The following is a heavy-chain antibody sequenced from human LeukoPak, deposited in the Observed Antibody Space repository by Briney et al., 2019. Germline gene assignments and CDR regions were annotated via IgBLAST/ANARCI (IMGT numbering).Heavy chain of an antibody. J-gene: IGHJ5*02. Sequence: ASVKVSCKVSGYTLTELSMNWVRQAPGKGLEWMGGFDPEDGETIYAQKFQGRVTMTEDTSTDTAYMELSSLRSEDTAVYYCATCVRLSSTSCYPSSWGQGTLVTVSS. CDR1: GYTLTELS. CDR2: FDPEDGET. D-gene: IGHD2-2*01. CDR3: ATCVRLSSTSCYPSS. V-gene: IGHV1-24*01.